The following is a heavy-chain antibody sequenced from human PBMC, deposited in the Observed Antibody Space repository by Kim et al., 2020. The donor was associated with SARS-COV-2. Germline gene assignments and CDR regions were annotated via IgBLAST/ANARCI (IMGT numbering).Heavy chain of an antibody. D-gene: IGHD3-22*01. CDR2: ISYDGSNK. J-gene: IGHJ4*02. V-gene: IGHV3-30*18. CDR1: GFTFSSYG. Sequence: GGSLRLSCAASGFTFSSYGMHWVRQAPGKGLEWVAVISYDGSNKYYADSVKGRFTISRDNSKNTLYLQMNSLRAEDTAVYYCAKDTPNPGSVIYDGFDYWGQGTLVAVSS. CDR3: AKDTPNPGSVIYDGFDY.